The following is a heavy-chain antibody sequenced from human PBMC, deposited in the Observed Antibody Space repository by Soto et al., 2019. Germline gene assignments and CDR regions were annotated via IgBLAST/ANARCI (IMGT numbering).Heavy chain of an antibody. J-gene: IGHJ4*02. CDR1: GFTFSSYA. D-gene: IGHD6-13*01. CDR2: ISGGGGST. Sequence: EVQLLESGGGLIQPGRSLRLSCAASGFTFSSYAMSWVRQAPGKGLEWVAAISGGGGSTYYADSVKGRFTISRDNSKNPLYLQMKSVRAEDRAVYYCSQDHIAADGGDFDYWGEGARVAVFS. CDR3: SQDHIAADGGDFDY. V-gene: IGHV3-23*01.